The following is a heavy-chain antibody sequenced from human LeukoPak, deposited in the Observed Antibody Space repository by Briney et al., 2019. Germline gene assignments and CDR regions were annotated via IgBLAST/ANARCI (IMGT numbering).Heavy chain of an antibody. CDR1: GFTFSSYA. Sequence: PGGSLRLSCAASGFTFSSYAMHWVRQAPGKGLEYVSAISSNGGSTYYANSLKGRFTISRDNSKNTLYLQMGSLRAEDMAVYYCARDLPDSYGFDYWGQGTLVTVSS. CDR2: ISSNGGST. D-gene: IGHD5-18*01. CDR3: ARDLPDSYGFDY. J-gene: IGHJ4*02. V-gene: IGHV3-64*01.